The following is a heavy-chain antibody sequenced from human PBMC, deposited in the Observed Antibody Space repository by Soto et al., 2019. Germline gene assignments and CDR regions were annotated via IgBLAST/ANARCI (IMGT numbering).Heavy chain of an antibody. CDR1: SYSISSGFF. CDR2: IYYSGST. D-gene: IGHD6-6*01. J-gene: IGHJ4*02. V-gene: IGHV4-38-2*01. CDR3: ARGSGGIAALDY. Sequence: SETLSVTWVVASYSISSGFFWAWIRQPPGKGLEWVGSIYYSGSTNYTPSLKSRVIISVDTSKNQFSLKLSSVTAADTAVYYCARGSGGIAALDYWGQGTLVTVSS.